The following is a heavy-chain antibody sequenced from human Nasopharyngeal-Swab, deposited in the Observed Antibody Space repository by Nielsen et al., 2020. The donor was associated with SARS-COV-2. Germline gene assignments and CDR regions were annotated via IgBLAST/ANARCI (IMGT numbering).Heavy chain of an antibody. CDR3: AREYCSGGSCYSEYFQH. V-gene: IGHV3-23*01. CDR2: ISGSGGST. CDR1: GFTFNTYT. Sequence: GESLKISCAASGFTFNTYTMSWVRQAPGKGLEWVSGISGSGGSTYYADSVKGRFTISRDNAKNSLYLQMNSLRAEDTAVYYCAREYCSGGSCYSEYFQHWGQGTLVTVSS. D-gene: IGHD2-15*01. J-gene: IGHJ1*01.